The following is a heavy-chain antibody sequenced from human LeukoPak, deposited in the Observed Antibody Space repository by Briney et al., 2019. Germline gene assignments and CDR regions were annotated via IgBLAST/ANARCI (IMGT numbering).Heavy chain of an antibody. V-gene: IGHV1-2*02. J-gene: IGHJ4*02. CDR2: INPNSGGT. D-gene: IGHD3-10*01. CDR1: GYTFTGYY. CDR3: ARDRPFMVQGVRTSSYYFDY. Sequence: ASVKVSCKASGYTFTGYYMHWVRQAPGQGLEWMGWINPNSGGTNYAQKFQGRVTMTRDTSISTAYMELSRLRSDDTAVYYCARDRPFMVQGVRTSSYYFDYWGQGTLVTVSS.